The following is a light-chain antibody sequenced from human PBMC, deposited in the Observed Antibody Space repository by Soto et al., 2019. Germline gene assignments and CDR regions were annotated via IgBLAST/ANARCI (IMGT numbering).Light chain of an antibody. Sequence: EIVMTQSPATLSVYPGERATLSCRASQSITSSLAWYQQKPGQAPRLLIYGASTRATGIPARFSGSGSGTEFTLTISSLQPEDFAVYYCQQYYNWPRTFGQGTKVE. V-gene: IGKV3-15*01. CDR1: QSITSS. CDR3: QQYYNWPRT. J-gene: IGKJ1*01. CDR2: GAS.